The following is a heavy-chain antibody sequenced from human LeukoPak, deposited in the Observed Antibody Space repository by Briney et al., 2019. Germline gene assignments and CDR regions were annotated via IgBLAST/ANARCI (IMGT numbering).Heavy chain of an antibody. Sequence: PGGSLRLSCAASGFTFSSYSMNWVRQAPGKGLEWVGRIKSKTDGGTTDYAAPVKGRFTISRDDSKNTLYLQMNSLKTEDTAVYYCTTDIVGALLSGFAFDIWGQGTMVTVSS. CDR3: TTDIVGALLSGFAFDI. D-gene: IGHD1-26*01. CDR2: IKSKTDGGTT. V-gene: IGHV3-15*01. J-gene: IGHJ3*02. CDR1: GFTFSSYS.